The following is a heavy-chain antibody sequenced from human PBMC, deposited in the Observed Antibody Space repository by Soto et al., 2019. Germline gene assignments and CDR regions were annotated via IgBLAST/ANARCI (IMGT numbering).Heavy chain of an antibody. CDR1: GYTFSSYG. J-gene: IGHJ5*02. CDR2: IWYDGSNK. CDR3: ARGPPRGDGNWFDP. D-gene: IGHD2-21*02. Sequence: QVKLVESGGGVVQPGRSLRLSCAASGYTFSSYGMHWVRQAPGKGLEWVAVIWYDGSNKYYADSVKGRFTISRDNSKNTLYLQMNSLRAQDTAVYYCARGPPRGDGNWFDPWGQGTLVTVSS. V-gene: IGHV3-33*01.